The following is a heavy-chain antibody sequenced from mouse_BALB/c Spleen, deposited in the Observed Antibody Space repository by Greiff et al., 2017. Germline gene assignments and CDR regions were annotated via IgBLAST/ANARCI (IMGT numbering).Heavy chain of an antibody. CDR3: ARLHY. J-gene: IGHJ2*01. V-gene: IGHV1-55*01. Sequence: QVQLQQPGAELMKPGTSVKLSCKASGYNFTSYWINWVKLRPGQGLEWIGDIYPGSGSTNYNEKFKSKATLTVDTSSSTAYMQLSSLASEDSALYYCARLHYWGQGTTLTVSS. CDR1: GYNFTSYW. CDR2: IYPGSGST.